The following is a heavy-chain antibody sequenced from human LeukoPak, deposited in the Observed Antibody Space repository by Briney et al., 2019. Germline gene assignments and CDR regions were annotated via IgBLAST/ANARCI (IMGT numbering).Heavy chain of an antibody. CDR1: GGSISSSSYY. J-gene: IGHJ3*02. CDR3: ARGPTTLLATVTTPNAFDI. Sequence: PSETLSLTCTVSGGSISSSSYYWGWIRQPPGKGLEWIGSIYYSGSTYYNPSLKSRVTISVDTSKNQFSLKLSSVTAADTAVYYCARGPTTLLATVTTPNAFDIWGQGTMVTVSS. D-gene: IGHD4-17*01. CDR2: IYYSGST. V-gene: IGHV4-39*07.